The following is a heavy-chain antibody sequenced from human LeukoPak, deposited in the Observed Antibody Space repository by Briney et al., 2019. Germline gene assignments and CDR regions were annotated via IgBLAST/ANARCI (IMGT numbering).Heavy chain of an antibody. CDR2: ISSSSSYI. D-gene: IGHD2-2*01. Sequence: GGSLRLSCAASGFTFSSYSMSWVRQAPGKGLEWVSSISSSSSYIYYADSVKGRFTISRDNAKNSLYLQMNSLRAEDTAVYYCARDGTGCSSTSCYYYYGMDVWGQGTTVTVSS. CDR3: ARDGTGCSSTSCYYYYGMDV. CDR1: GFTFSSYS. J-gene: IGHJ6*02. V-gene: IGHV3-21*01.